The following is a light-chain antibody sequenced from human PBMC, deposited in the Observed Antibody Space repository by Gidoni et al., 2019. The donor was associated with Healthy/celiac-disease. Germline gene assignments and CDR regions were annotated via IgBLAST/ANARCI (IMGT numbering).Light chain of an antibody. J-gene: IGKJ2*03. CDR2: AAS. Sequence: DIQMTQSPSSLSASVGDRVTITCRASQSISSYLNWYQQKLGKAPKLLIYAASSLQSEVPSRFSGSGSGTDFTLTISSLQPEDFATYYCQQSYRTPYSFGQGTKLEIK. CDR3: QQSYRTPYS. CDR1: QSISSY. V-gene: IGKV1-39*01.